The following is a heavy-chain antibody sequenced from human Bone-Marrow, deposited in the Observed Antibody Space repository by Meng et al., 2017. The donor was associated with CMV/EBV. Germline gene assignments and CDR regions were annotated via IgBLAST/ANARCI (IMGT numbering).Heavy chain of an antibody. D-gene: IGHD3-22*01. CDR2: MSDSGAKT. Sequence: GESLKISCAASGFTVSSNYMSWVRQAPGKGLEWVSAMSDSGAKTYYADSVRGRFTVSRDNSRNTLYLQMNILIAENTAVYYCVKEFGNFDVIGYSNCFVYWGQGTLVTVSS. J-gene: IGHJ4*02. CDR3: VKEFGNFDVIGYSNCFVY. V-gene: IGHV3-23*01. CDR1: GFTVSSNY.